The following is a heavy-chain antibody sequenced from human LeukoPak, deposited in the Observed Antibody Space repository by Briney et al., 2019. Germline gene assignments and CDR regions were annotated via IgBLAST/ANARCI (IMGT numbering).Heavy chain of an antibody. V-gene: IGHV4-59*01. CDR3: ARGSFGSGSYYTSNWFDP. CDR1: GDSIGSYY. Sequence: PSETLSLTCSVSGDSIGSYYWTWIRQSPGKGLEWIGYIYYGGSTNYSPSLKSRVSISVDTSNNQFSLQLRSVSAADTAIYYCARGSFGSGSYYTSNWFDPWGQGTLVTDSS. D-gene: IGHD3-10*01. CDR2: IYYGGST. J-gene: IGHJ5*02.